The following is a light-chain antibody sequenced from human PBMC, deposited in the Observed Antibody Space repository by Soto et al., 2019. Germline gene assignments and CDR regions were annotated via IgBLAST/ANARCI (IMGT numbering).Light chain of an antibody. CDR2: EVS. V-gene: IGLV2-8*01. Sequence: QSALTQPPSASGSPGQSVTISCTGTSSDVGGYKYVSWYQQHPGKAPKLMIYEVSKRPSGVPDRFSGSKSGNTASLTVSGLQAGDGAVYNCPSYEDSNILVFGPGTKLTVL. CDR3: PSYEDSNILV. CDR1: SSDVGGYKY. J-gene: IGLJ1*01.